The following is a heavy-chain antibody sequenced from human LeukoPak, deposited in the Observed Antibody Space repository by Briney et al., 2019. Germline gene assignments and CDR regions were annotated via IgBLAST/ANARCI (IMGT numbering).Heavy chain of an antibody. Sequence: GASVKVSCKASGYTFTSYVINWVRQAPGQGPEWVGWISGYNGNTKYAQKVQGRVTMTTDTSTNTAYMDLRSLRSDDTAVYFCARDPYDLLTGYYSGSGGDYWGQGTLVTVSS. V-gene: IGHV1-18*01. D-gene: IGHD3-9*01. J-gene: IGHJ4*02. CDR1: GYTFTSYV. CDR3: ARDPYDLLTGYYSGSGGDY. CDR2: ISGYNGNT.